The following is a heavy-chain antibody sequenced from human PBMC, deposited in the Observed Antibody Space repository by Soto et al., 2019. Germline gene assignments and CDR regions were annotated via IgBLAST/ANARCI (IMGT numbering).Heavy chain of an antibody. D-gene: IGHD3-10*01. J-gene: IGHJ4*01. CDR3: ASDSGYGSRASVNHYLDY. CDR2: IKWDASEK. CDR1: GFTFGSYW. Sequence: EVQLEESGGGLVQPGGSLRLSCAASGFTFGSYWMSWVRQAPGKGPEWLATIKWDASEKKYVDSVKGRFTTSRDNAKNALYLQMDSLRAEDTAVYYCASDSGYGSRASVNHYLDYWGQGTLVIVSS. V-gene: IGHV3-7*01.